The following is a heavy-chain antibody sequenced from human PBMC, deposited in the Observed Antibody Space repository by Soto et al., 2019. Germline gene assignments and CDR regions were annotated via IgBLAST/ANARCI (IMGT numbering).Heavy chain of an antibody. CDR3: AREHPPSSSWYNWLGDYFDH. J-gene: IGHJ4*02. V-gene: IGHV3-30-3*01. CDR2: ISYDGSNK. CDR1: GFTFSSYA. Sequence: QVQLVESGGGVVQPGRSLRLSCAASGFTFSSYAMHWVRQAPGKGLEWVAVISYDGSNKYYADSVKGRFTISRDNSKNTLYLQMNSLRAEDTAVYYCAREHPPSSSWYNWLGDYFDHWGQGTLVTVSS. D-gene: IGHD6-13*01.